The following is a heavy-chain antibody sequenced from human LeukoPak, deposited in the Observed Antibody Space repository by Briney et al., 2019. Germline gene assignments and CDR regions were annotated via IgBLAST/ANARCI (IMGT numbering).Heavy chain of an antibody. CDR1: GGSISSSSYY. V-gene: IGHV4-39*01. CDR3: ARHTNYYYYGIDV. CDR2: IYYSGST. J-gene: IGHJ6*02. Sequence: SETLSLTCTVSGGSISSSSYYWGWIRQPPEKGLEWIGSIYYSGSTYYNPSLKSRVTMSVDTSKNQFSLKLSSVTAADAAVYYCARHTNYYYYGIDVWGQGTTVTVSS.